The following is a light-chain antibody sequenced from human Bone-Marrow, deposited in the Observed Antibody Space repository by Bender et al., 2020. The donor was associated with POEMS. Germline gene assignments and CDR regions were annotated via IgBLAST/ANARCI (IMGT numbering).Light chain of an antibody. CDR2: GYN. CDR3: CSYAGSYTYV. Sequence: QSVLTQPPSVSGAPWQRVTISCTGSSSNTGSGYDINWYQHLPGTAPKLLIYGYNNRPSGVPDRFSGSKSGTSASLAITGLQAEDEADYYCCSYAGSYTYVFGTGTKVTVL. J-gene: IGLJ1*01. CDR1: SSNTGSGYD. V-gene: IGLV1-40*01.